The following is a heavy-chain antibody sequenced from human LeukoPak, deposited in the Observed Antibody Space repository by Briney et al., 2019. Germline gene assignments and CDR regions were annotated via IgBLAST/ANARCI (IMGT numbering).Heavy chain of an antibody. CDR3: AKDGVEYQLATFLDY. CDR2: ISGSGGST. CDR1: GFTFSSYA. D-gene: IGHD2-2*01. Sequence: GGSLRLSCAASGFTFSSYAMSWVRQAPGKGLEWVSAISGSGGSTYYADSVKGRFTISRDNSKNTPYLQMNSLRAEDTAVYYCAKDGVEYQLATFLDYWGQGTLVTVSS. V-gene: IGHV3-23*01. J-gene: IGHJ4*02.